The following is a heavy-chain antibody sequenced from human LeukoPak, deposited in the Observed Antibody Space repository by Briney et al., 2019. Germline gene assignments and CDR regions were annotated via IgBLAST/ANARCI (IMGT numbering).Heavy chain of an antibody. D-gene: IGHD6-19*01. J-gene: IGHJ2*01. CDR1: GFAIRSYW. Sequence: GGSLRLSCAASGFAIRSYWMHWVCQDPGKGLVWVSRIKSDGSSTRYADSVKGRFTISRDNAKNTLYLQMNSLRAEDTAIYYCARSADPNPGSGWDIDLWGPRTHGTVSP. CDR3: ARSADPNPGSGWDIDL. CDR2: IKSDGSST. V-gene: IGHV3-74*01.